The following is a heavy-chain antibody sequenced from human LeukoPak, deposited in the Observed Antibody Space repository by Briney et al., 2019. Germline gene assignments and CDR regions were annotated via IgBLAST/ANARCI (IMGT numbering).Heavy chain of an antibody. V-gene: IGHV4-31*03. D-gene: IGHD2-15*01. CDR3: ARDHLFCSGGNCYWTGFDY. CDR2: IYYSGST. Sequence: SETLSLTCTVSGGSISSGGYYWGWIRQHPGKGLEWIGYIYYSGSTYYSPSLKSRVTISVDTSKNQFSLKLSSVTAADTAVYYCARDHLFCSGGNCYWTGFDYWGQGTLVTVSS. J-gene: IGHJ4*02. CDR1: GGSISSGGYY.